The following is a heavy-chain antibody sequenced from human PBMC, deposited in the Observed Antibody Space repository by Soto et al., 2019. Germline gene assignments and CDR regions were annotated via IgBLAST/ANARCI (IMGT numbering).Heavy chain of an antibody. V-gene: IGHV3-23*01. D-gene: IGHD6-13*01. CDR1: GFTFASYA. Sequence: GGSLRLSCAASGFTFASYAMSWVRQAPGKGLEWVSGISGSGGNTYNADSVKGRFTISRDNSKNTLYLDMISLRAEDTAVYYCAKGLSIAAAGTFDYWGQGTLVSVSS. CDR2: ISGSGGNT. J-gene: IGHJ4*02. CDR3: AKGLSIAAAGTFDY.